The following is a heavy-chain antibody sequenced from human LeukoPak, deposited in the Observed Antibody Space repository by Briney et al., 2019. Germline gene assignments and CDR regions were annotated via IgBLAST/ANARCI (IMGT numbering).Heavy chain of an antibody. D-gene: IGHD6-13*01. CDR3: ARGDSSSWYGYWYFDL. CDR2: IYYSGST. J-gene: IGHJ2*01. V-gene: IGHV4-59*01. Sequence: SETLSLTCTVSGGSISSYYWSWIRQPPGKGLEWIGYIYYSGSTNYNPSLKSRVTISVDTSKNQFSLKLSSVTAVDPAVYYCARGDSSSWYGYWYFDLWGRGTLVTVSS. CDR1: GGSISSYY.